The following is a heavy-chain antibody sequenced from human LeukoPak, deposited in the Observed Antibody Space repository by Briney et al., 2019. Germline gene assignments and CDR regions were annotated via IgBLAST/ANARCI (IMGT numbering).Heavy chain of an antibody. CDR2: ISGSGGST. Sequence: PGGSLRLSCAASGFTFSSYGMHWVRQAPGKGLEWVSAISGSGGSTYYADSVKGRFTISRDNSKNTLYLQMNSLRAEDTAVYYCAKDEGATGWFGSPGNWFDPWGQGTLVTVSS. CDR3: AKDEGATGWFGSPGNWFDP. D-gene: IGHD3-10*01. J-gene: IGHJ5*02. CDR1: GFTFSSYG. V-gene: IGHV3-23*01.